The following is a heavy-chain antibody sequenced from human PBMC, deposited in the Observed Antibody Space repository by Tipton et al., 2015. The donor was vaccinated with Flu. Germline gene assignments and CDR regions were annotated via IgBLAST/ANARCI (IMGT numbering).Heavy chain of an antibody. J-gene: IGHJ4*02. CDR1: AFQFTNAW. Sequence: SLRLSCVASAFQFTNAWMSWVRQVPGRGLEWVGRVKKSTDGGTTDYAAPVNGRFTIARDDSRNILYLQMNRLTTEDTAVYYCVTGGHYFGLWGRGTQVTVSS. CDR3: VTGGHYFGL. CDR2: VKKSTDGGTT. V-gene: IGHV3-15*01.